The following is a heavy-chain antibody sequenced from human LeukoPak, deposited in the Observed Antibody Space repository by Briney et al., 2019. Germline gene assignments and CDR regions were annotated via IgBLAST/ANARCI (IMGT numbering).Heavy chain of an antibody. J-gene: IGHJ3*02. V-gene: IGHV4-59*12. CDR3: ARDLLGTAIAFDI. Sequence: PSETLSLTCTVSGGSISSYYWSWIRQPPGKGLEWIGYIYYSGSTNYNPSLKSRVTISVDTSKNQFSLKLSSVTAADTAVYYCARDLLGTAIAFDIWGQGTMVTVSS. CDR2: IYYSGST. CDR1: GGSISSYY. D-gene: IGHD7-27*01.